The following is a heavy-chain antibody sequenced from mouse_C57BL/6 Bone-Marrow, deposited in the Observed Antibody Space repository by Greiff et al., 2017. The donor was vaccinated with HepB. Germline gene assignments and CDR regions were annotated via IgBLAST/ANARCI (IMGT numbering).Heavy chain of an antibody. Sequence: EVNVVESGGGLVQPGGSLKLSCAASGFTFSDYYMYWVRQTPEKRLEWVAYISNGGGSTYYPDTVKGRFTISRDNAKNTLYLQMSRLKSEDTAMYYCARQGDWGAYWGQGTLVTVSA. CDR1: GFTFSDYY. CDR3: ARQGDWGAY. D-gene: IGHD4-1*01. CDR2: ISNGGGST. V-gene: IGHV5-12*01. J-gene: IGHJ3*01.